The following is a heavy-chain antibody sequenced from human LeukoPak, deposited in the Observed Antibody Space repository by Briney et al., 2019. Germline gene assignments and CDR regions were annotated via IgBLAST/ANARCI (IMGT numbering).Heavy chain of an antibody. D-gene: IGHD3-22*01. CDR2: IYYTGST. J-gene: IGHJ4*02. CDR3: ARGHWYYYDTSGYSNPTFIDY. V-gene: IGHV4-31*03. Sequence: SETLSLTCTVSGGSISSDGHSWNWIRQHPGKGLEWIGYIYYTGSTSYNPSLKSRVATSVDTSENQFSLKLSSVTAADTAVYYCARGHWYYYDTSGYSNPTFIDYWGQGTLVTVSP. CDR1: GGSISSDGHS.